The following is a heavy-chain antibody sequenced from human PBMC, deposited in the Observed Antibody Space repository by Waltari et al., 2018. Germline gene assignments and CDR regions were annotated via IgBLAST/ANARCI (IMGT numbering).Heavy chain of an antibody. J-gene: IGHJ3*02. CDR1: GFTFSSYA. D-gene: IGHD5-18*01. CDR2: ISGSGGST. Sequence: EVQLLESGGGLVQPGGSLRLSCAASGFTFSSYAMSWVRQAPGKGLEWVLAISGSGGSTYYADSVKGRFTISRDNSKNTLYLQMNSLRAEDTAVYYCARELVHTAMNVGDAFDIWGQGTMVTVSS. V-gene: IGHV3-23*01. CDR3: ARELVHTAMNVGDAFDI.